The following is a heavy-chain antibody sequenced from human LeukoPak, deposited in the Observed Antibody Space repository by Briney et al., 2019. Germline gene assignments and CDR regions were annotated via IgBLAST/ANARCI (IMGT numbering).Heavy chain of an antibody. J-gene: IGHJ6*02. D-gene: IGHD3-3*01. CDR2: INHSGST. CDR1: GGSFSGYY. V-gene: IGHV4-34*01. Sequence: PSETLSLTRAVYGGSFSGYYWSWIRQPPGKGLEWIGEINHSGSTNYNPSLKSRVTISVDTSKNQFSLKLSSVTAADTAVYYCARALPYYDFWSGYSPDAYYGMDVWGQGTTVTVSS. CDR3: ARALPYYDFWSGYSPDAYYGMDV.